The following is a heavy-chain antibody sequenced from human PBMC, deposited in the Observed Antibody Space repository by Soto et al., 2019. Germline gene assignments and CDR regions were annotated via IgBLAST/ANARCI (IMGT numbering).Heavy chain of an antibody. D-gene: IGHD3-3*01. J-gene: IGHJ4*02. V-gene: IGHV4-39*01. Sequence: QLQLQESGPGLVKPSETLSLTCTVSGGSISSSSYYWGWIRQPPGKGLEWIGSIYYSGSTYYNPSLKSRVTITVDTAKNQLSLKLSSVTAGDTAVYYCARLRFPHRALDYWGQGTLVTVSS. CDR2: IYYSGST. CDR3: ARLRFPHRALDY. CDR1: GGSISSSSYY.